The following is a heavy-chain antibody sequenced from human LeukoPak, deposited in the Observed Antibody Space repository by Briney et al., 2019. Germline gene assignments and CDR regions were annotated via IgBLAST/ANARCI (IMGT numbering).Heavy chain of an antibody. CDR2: IIPILGIA. CDR1: GGTFTSYT. V-gene: IGHV1-69*04. J-gene: IGHJ6*03. CDR3: ARDRVQVGDGYGTVYYMDV. Sequence: SVKVSCKASGGTFTSYTISWVRQAPGQGLEWMGRIIPILGIANYAQKFQGRVTITADKSTSTAYMELSSLSSEDTAVYYCARDRVQVGDGYGTVYYMDVWGKGTTVTVSS. D-gene: IGHD5-24*01.